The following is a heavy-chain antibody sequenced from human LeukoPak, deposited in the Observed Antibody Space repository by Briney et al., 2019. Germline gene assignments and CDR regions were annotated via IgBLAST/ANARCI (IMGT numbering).Heavy chain of an antibody. D-gene: IGHD2-2*01. J-gene: IGHJ6*03. V-gene: IGHV4-59*12. CDR1: GGSISSYY. CDR3: ARAPIRSSFYYMDV. Sequence: SETLSLTCTVSGGSISSYYWSWIRQPPGKGLEWIGYIYYSGSTNYNPSLKSRVTISVDTSKNQFSLKLSSVTAADTAVYYCARAPIRSSFYYMDVWGKGTTVTVSS. CDR2: IYYSGST.